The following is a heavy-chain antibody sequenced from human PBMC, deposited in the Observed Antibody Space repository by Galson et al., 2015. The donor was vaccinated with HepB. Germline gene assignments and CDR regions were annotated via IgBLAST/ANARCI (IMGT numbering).Heavy chain of an antibody. J-gene: IGHJ3*02. D-gene: IGHD3-10*01. CDR2: INTNTGNP. CDR3: ASRGRTAGSLLRRHHDAFAM. Sequence: SVKVSCKASGYTFTSYAMNWVRQAPGQGLEWMGWINTNTGNPTYAQGFTGRFVFSLDTSVSTAYLQISSLKAEDTAVYYCASRGRTAGSLLRRHHDAFAMWGQGTMVTVSS. CDR1: GYTFTSYA. V-gene: IGHV7-4-1*02.